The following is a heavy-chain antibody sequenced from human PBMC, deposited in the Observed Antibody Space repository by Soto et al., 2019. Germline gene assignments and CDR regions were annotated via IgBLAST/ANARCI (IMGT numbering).Heavy chain of an antibody. CDR1: GGSVGSGAYY. CDR2: VQYSGDT. D-gene: IGHD3-22*01. V-gene: IGHV4-61*08. J-gene: IGHJ3*01. Sequence: SETLSLTCIVSGGSVGSGAYYWSWIRQPPGNALEWIGYVQYSGDTNYNSSLKSRVTISVDMSRNRFSLKLTSVTAADTAFYYCARHDYSDRAFDLWGQGTMVTVSS. CDR3: ARHDYSDRAFDL.